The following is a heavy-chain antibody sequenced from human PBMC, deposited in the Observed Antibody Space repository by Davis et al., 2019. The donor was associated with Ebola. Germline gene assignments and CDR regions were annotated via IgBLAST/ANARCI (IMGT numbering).Heavy chain of an antibody. CDR1: GGSISTNTYY. V-gene: IGHV4-39*01. CDR3: ARRPAEDYVWGSYRWGFDY. J-gene: IGHJ4*02. D-gene: IGHD3-16*02. CDR2: IYYSGST. Sequence: MPSETLSLTCTVSGGSISTNTYYWGWIRQPPGKGLEWIGSIYYSGSTYYNPSLKSRVTISVDTSKNQFSLKLSSVTAADTAVYYCARRPAEDYVWGSYRWGFDYWGQGTLVTVSS.